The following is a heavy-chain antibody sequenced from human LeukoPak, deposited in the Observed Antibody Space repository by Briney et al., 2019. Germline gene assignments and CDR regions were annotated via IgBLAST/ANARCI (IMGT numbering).Heavy chain of an antibody. D-gene: IGHD3-10*01. V-gene: IGHV5-51*01. CDR3: ARRASAFEYFAY. Sequence: GESLKISCKGSGYKFNAYWIAWVRQMPAKGLEWMGIIYPGDSDTRYSPSFQGQVTISADKSISTAYLQWSSLKASDAAIYYCARRASAFEYFAYWGQGPLVTVSS. J-gene: IGHJ4*02. CDR2: IYPGDSDT. CDR1: GYKFNAYW.